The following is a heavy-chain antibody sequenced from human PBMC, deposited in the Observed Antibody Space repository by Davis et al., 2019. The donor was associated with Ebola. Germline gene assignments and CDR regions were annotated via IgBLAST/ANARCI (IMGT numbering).Heavy chain of an antibody. Sequence: PSETLSLTCTVDVDGGSFSGHYCSWVRQSPGKGLEWIAEINQQGNTNRNPSLKSRLTLSVDTSKNQFSLNLNSATAADTAVYYCAAGHGGYFFNFWDQGILVTVSS. J-gene: IGHJ4*02. CDR1: VDGGSFSGHY. D-gene: IGHD3-16*01. CDR3: AAGHGGYFFNF. V-gene: IGHV4-34*01. CDR2: INQQGNT.